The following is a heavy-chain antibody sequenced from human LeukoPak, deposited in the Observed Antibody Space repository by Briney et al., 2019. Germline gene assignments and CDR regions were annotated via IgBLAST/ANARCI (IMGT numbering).Heavy chain of an antibody. V-gene: IGHV1-18*04. J-gene: IGHJ3*02. CDR1: GYTFTGYY. CDR2: ISAYNGNT. Sequence: GASVKVSCKASGYTFTGYYMHWVRQAPGQGLEWMGWISAYNGNTNYAQKLQGRVTMTTDTSTSTAYMELRSLRSDDTAVYYCAREGSGSYLDAFDIWGQGTMVTVSS. CDR3: AREGSGSYLDAFDI. D-gene: IGHD1-26*01.